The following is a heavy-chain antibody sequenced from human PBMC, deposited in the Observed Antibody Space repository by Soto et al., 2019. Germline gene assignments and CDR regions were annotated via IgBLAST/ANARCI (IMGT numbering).Heavy chain of an antibody. J-gene: IGHJ4*02. CDR2: ISGSGGST. CDR3: AKAPSGSYYTGY. Sequence: LRLSCAASGFTFSSYAMSWVRQAPGKGLEWVSAISGSGGSTYYADSVKGRFTISRDNSKNTLYLQMNSLRAEDTAVYYCAKAPSGSYYTGYWGQGTLVTVSS. D-gene: IGHD1-26*01. V-gene: IGHV3-23*01. CDR1: GFTFSSYA.